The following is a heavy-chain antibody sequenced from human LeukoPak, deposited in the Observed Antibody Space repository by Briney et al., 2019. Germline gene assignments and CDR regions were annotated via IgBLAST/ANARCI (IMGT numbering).Heavy chain of an antibody. D-gene: IGHD3-10*01. CDR1: SGSFSGYY. J-gene: IGHJ5*02. CDR3: ARGPGSGSYFAWFDT. Sequence: SETLSLTCAVYSGSFSGYYWSWTRQPPGKGLEWIGEINQSGSTKYNPSLESRVTISLDTSKNQFSLKLSSMTAADTAVYYCARGPGSGSYFAWFDTWGQGALVTVSS. V-gene: IGHV4-34*01. CDR2: INQSGST.